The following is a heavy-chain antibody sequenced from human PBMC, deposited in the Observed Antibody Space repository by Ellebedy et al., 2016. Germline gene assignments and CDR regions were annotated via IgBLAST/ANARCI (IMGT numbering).Heavy chain of an antibody. CDR3: AKDRVNGNGVLDPFDI. Sequence: GESLKISXTGSGLTLSTRVMHWVRQAPGKGLEWVSHIGTGAHHADSVKGRFTISRDNFKNTLYLDMNSLTVEDTAVYYCAKDRVNGNGVLDPFDIWGQGTLVTVSS. V-gene: IGHV3-23*01. CDR2: IGTGA. D-gene: IGHD2-8*01. CDR1: GLTLSTRV. J-gene: IGHJ3*02.